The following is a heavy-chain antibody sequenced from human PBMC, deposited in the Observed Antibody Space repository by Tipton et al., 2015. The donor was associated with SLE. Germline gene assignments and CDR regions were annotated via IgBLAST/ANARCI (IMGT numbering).Heavy chain of an antibody. V-gene: IGHV3-30*18. CDR3: AKDLLGSERYYVYCYGMDV. CDR1: GFTFSSYG. J-gene: IGHJ6*02. Sequence: SLRLSCAASGFTFSSYGMHWVRQAPGKGLEWVAVISYDGSNKYYADSVKGRFTISRDNSKNTLYLQMNSLRAEDTAVYYCAKDLLGSERYYVYCYGMDVWGQGTTVTVSS. CDR2: ISYDGSNK. D-gene: IGHD1-26*01.